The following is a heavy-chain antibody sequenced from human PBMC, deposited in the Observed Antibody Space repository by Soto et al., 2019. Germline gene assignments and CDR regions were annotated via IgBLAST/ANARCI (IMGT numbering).Heavy chain of an antibody. Sequence: QVQLVQSGAEVKKPGASVKVSCKASGYTFTSYGISWVRQAPGQGLEWMGWISAYNGNTNYAQKLQGRVTMTTATSTSTAYMELRSLRSDDTAVYYCAREARYYGSGSYYTAHFLDYWGQGTLVTVSS. J-gene: IGHJ4*02. CDR1: GYTFTSYG. CDR3: AREARYYGSGSYYTAHFLDY. CDR2: ISAYNGNT. D-gene: IGHD3-10*01. V-gene: IGHV1-18*01.